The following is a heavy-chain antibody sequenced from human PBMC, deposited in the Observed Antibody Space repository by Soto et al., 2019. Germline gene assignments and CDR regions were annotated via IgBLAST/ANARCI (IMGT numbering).Heavy chain of an antibody. J-gene: IGHJ6*02. V-gene: IGHV3-21*01. CDR3: AREDSSGWYGYYYYGMDV. CDR1: GFTFSSYS. CDR2: ISSSSSYI. Sequence: EVQLVESGGGLVKPGGSLRLSCAASGFTFSSYSMNWVRQAPGKGLEWVSSISSSSSYIYYADSVKGRFTISRDNAKNSLYLRRNSLRAEDTAVYYCAREDSSGWYGYYYYGMDVWGQGTTVTVSS. D-gene: IGHD6-19*01.